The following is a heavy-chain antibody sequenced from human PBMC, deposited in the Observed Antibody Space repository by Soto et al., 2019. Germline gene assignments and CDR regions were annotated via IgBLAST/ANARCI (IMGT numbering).Heavy chain of an antibody. J-gene: IGHJ6*02. CDR3: ARRYSSSSRGMDV. Sequence: ASETLSLTCAVYGGSFSGYYWSWIRQPPGKGLEWIGEINHSGSTNYNPSLKSRVTISVDTSKNQFSLKLSSVTAADTAVYYCARRYSSSSRGMDVWGQGTTVTVYS. CDR2: INHSGST. D-gene: IGHD6-6*01. V-gene: IGHV4-34*01. CDR1: GGSFSGYY.